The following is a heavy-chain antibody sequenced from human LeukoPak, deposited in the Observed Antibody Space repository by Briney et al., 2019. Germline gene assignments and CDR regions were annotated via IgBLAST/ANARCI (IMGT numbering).Heavy chain of an antibody. CDR1: GYTFTGYY. CDR3: ARGAVVVPQTSLAWFDP. V-gene: IGHV1-2*06. D-gene: IGHD2-15*01. CDR2: INPNSGGT. Sequence: GASVKVSCKASGYTFTGYYMHWVRQAPGQGLEWMGRINPNSGGTNYAQKFQGRVTMTRDTSISTAYMELSRLRSDDTAVYYCARGAVVVPQTSLAWFDPWGQGTLVTVSS. J-gene: IGHJ5*02.